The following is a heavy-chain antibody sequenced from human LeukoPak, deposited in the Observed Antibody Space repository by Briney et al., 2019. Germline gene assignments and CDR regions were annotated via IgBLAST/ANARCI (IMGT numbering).Heavy chain of an antibody. V-gene: IGHV3-30*03. J-gene: IGHJ4*02. D-gene: IGHD6-13*01. Sequence: GGSLRLSCAASGFTFSSYGMPWVRQAPGKGLEWVAVISYDGSNKYYADSVKGRFTISRDNSKNTMYLQMNGLRPDDSAVYYCARGVFAAFSNWGQGTLVTVSS. CDR3: ARGVFAAFSN. CDR1: GFTFSSYG. CDR2: ISYDGSNK.